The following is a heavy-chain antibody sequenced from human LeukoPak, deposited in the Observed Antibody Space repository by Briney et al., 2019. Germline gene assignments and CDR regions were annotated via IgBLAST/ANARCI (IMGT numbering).Heavy chain of an antibody. CDR3: ASRPGIAVAGNWFDP. CDR2: IYTSGST. J-gene: IGHJ5*02. D-gene: IGHD6-19*01. Sequence: SETLSLTCTVSGGSISSYYWSWIRQPAGKGLEWIGRIYTSGSTNYNPSLKSRVTISVDTSKNQFSLKLSSVTAADTAVYYCASRPGIAVAGNWFDPWGQGTLVTVSS. CDR1: GGSISSYY. V-gene: IGHV4-4*07.